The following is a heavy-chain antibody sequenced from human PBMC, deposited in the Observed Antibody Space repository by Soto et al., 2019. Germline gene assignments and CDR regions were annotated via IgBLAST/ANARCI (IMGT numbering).Heavy chain of an antibody. V-gene: IGHV3-23*01. CDR3: AKAHPYCSGGSCYDYFDY. CDR2: ISGSGGST. D-gene: IGHD2-15*01. J-gene: IGHJ4*02. Sequence: EVQLLESGGGLVQPGGSLRLSCAASGFTFSSYAMSWVRQAPGKGLEWVSAISGSGGSTYYADSVKGRFTISRDNSKNTLYLQINSLRAEDTAVYYCAKAHPYCSGGSCYDYFDYWGQGTLVTVSS. CDR1: GFTFSSYA.